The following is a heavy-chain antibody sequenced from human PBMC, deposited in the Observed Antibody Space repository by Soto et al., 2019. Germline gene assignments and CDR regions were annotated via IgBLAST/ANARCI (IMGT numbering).Heavy chain of an antibody. CDR2: ISGSGGST. J-gene: IGHJ5*02. CDR3: AKDETAERENWFDP. Sequence: GGSLRLSCAASGFTFSSYAMSWVRQAPGKGLEWVSAISGSGGSTNYADSVKGRFTISRDNSKNTLYLQMNSLRAEDTAVYYCAKDETAERENWFDPWGQGTLVTVSS. V-gene: IGHV3-23*01. CDR1: GFTFSSYA. D-gene: IGHD2-21*02.